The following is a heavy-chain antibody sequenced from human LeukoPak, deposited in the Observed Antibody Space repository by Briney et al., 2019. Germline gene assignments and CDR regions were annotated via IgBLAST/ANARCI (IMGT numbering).Heavy chain of an antibody. Sequence: ASVKVFCKASGGTFSSYAISWVRQAPGQGLEWMGGIIPIFGTANYAQKFQGRVTITADESTSTAYMELSSLRSEDTAVYYCARMSLTTIFGVVIINYYMDVWGKGTTVTVSS. CDR3: ARMSLTTIFGVVIINYYMDV. J-gene: IGHJ6*03. D-gene: IGHD3-3*01. CDR2: IIPIFGTA. V-gene: IGHV1-69*13. CDR1: GGTFSSYA.